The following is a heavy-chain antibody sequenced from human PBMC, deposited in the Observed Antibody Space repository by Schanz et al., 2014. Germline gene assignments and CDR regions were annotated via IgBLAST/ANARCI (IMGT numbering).Heavy chain of an antibody. Sequence: VQSGAELKKPVASVNVSCKPSGYTFTSHGILWVLHSPSHGLDCMGRLIPILGIANYAQNFHGRVKITADKSTSTAYMELNSRRSEDTDVYYCEGKERSSTRRHTGYYYTARGAKGTTV. V-gene: IGHV1-69*04. CDR1: GYTFTSHG. J-gene: IGHJ6*03. CDR3: EGKERSSTRRHTGYYYTAR. CDR2: LIPILGIA. D-gene: IGHD2-2*01.